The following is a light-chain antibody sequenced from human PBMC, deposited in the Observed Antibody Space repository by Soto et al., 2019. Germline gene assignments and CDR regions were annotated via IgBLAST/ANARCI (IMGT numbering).Light chain of an antibody. CDR2: DVS. CDR3: SSYTSSSTLYV. J-gene: IGLJ1*01. V-gene: IGLV2-14*03. CDR1: SSDVGGYNY. Sequence: QSALTQPASVSGSPGQSITISCTGTSSDVGGYNYVSWYQHHPGKAPKLMIYDVSNRPSGVSNRFSDSKSGNTASLTISGLQAEDEAGYYCSSYTSSSTLYVFGTGTKLTVL.